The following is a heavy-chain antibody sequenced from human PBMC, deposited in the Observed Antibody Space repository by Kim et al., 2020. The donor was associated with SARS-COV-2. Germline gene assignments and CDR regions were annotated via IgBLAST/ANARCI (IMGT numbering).Heavy chain of an antibody. Sequence: KGRFTISRDNSKNTLYLQMNSLRAEDTAVYYCARDRTTVVTPLGNDAFDIWGQGTMVTVSS. CDR3: ARDRTTVVTPLGNDAFDI. D-gene: IGHD4-17*01. V-gene: IGHV3-30*01. J-gene: IGHJ3*02.